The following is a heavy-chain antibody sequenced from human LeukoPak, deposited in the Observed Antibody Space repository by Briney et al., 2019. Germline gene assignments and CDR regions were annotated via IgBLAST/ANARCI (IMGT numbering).Heavy chain of an antibody. V-gene: IGHV4-61*01. CDR1: GGSVSSGSYY. CDR3: ARTMTTHYGMDV. D-gene: IGHD4-17*01. Sequence: SETLSLTCTVSGGSVSSGSYYWSWIRQPPGKGLEWIGYIYYSGSTNYNPSLKSRVTISVDTSKNQFSLKLSSVTAADTAVYYCARTMTTHYGMDVWGQGITVTVSS. CDR2: IYYSGST. J-gene: IGHJ6*02.